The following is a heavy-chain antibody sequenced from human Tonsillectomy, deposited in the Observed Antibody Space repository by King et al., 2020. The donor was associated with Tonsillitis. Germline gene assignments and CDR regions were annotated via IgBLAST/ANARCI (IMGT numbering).Heavy chain of an antibody. J-gene: IGHJ6*02. Sequence: LQLQESGPGLVKPSETLSLTCTVSGGSISSSSYYWGWIRQPPGKGLEWIGNFYYSVSTYYNPSLKSRVTISVDTSKNQFSLKLSSVTAADTAVYYCATPGHDILTGYYKNFYYGMDGWGQGTTVTVSS. CDR3: ATPGHDILTGYYKNFYYGMDG. CDR2: FYYSVST. D-gene: IGHD3-9*01. V-gene: IGHV4-39*07. CDR1: GGSISSSSYY.